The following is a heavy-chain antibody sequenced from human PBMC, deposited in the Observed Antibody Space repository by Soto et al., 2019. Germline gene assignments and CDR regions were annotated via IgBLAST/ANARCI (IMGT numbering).Heavy chain of an antibody. CDR2: IIPIFGTA. CDR1: GGTFSSYA. CDR3: ARASPDTAMVRGAHHWYFDL. Sequence: SVKVSCKASGGTFSSYAISWVRQAPGQGLEWMGGIIPIFGTANYAQKFQGRVTITADESTSTAYMELSSLRSEDTAVYYCARASPDTAMVRGAHHWYFDLWGRGTLVTVSS. J-gene: IGHJ2*01. V-gene: IGHV1-69*13. D-gene: IGHD5-18*01.